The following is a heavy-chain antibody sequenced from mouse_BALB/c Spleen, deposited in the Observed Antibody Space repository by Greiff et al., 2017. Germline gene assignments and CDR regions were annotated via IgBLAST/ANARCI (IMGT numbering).Heavy chain of an antibody. D-gene: IGHD3-2*01. Sequence: EVQLVESGGGLVKPGGSLKLSCAASGFAFSSYDMSWVRQTPEKRLEWVAYISSGGGSTYYPDTVKGRFTISRDNAKNTLYLQMSSLKSEDTALYYCARLETARARGFAYWGQGTLVTVSA. CDR2: ISSGGGST. CDR1: GFAFSSYD. J-gene: IGHJ3*01. V-gene: IGHV5-12-1*01. CDR3: ARLETARARGFAY.